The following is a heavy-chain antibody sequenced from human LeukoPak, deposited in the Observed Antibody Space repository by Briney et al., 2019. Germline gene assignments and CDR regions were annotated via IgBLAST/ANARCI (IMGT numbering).Heavy chain of an antibody. J-gene: IGHJ3*02. D-gene: IGHD3-22*01. Sequence: PSETLSLTCTVSGGSITSSAYYWAWIRQPPGKGLEWIGNIYYSGSTYYSPSLKSRVSISVDTSKNQLSLKLSSVTAADTAVYYCAREPHFNHYDSSGYLYAFDIWGQGTMVTVSS. CDR2: IYYSGST. CDR3: AREPHFNHYDSSGYLYAFDI. CDR1: GGSITSSAYY. V-gene: IGHV4-39*07.